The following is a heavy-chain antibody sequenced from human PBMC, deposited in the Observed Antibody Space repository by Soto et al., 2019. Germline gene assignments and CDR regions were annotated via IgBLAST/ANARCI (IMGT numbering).Heavy chain of an antibody. V-gene: IGHV4-31*03. D-gene: IGHD6-19*01. CDR1: GGSISSGGYY. J-gene: IGHJ6*02. CDR2: IYYSGST. Sequence: SETLSLICTVSGGSISSGGYYWSWIRQHPGKGLEWIGYIYYSGSTYYNPSLKSRVTISVDTSKNQFSLKLSSVTAADTAVYYCARGGIAVAAYYYYYGMDVWGQGTTVTVSS. CDR3: ARGGIAVAAYYYYYGMDV.